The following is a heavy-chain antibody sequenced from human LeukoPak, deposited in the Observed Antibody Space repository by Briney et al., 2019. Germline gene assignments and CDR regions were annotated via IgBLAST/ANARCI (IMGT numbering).Heavy chain of an antibody. D-gene: IGHD6-13*01. CDR3: AKIAATDPNDF. CDR1: GFTLNISA. V-gene: IGHV3-23*01. CDR2: LRGSGRDT. J-gene: IGHJ5*01. Sequence: GGSLRLSCAASGFTLNISAMNWVRQAPGEGLDWVSGLRGSGRDTYYADSVKGRFTISRDNSKNTLYLQMNSLRPTATAVYSCAKIAATDPNDFWGHRTLVAASS.